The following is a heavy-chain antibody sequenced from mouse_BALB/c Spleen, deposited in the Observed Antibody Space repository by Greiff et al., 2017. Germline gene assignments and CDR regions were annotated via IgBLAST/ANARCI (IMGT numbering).Heavy chain of an antibody. V-gene: IGHV5-17*02. J-gene: IGHJ4*01. CDR3: ARSKGSRLFYAMDY. Sequence: EVHLVESGGGLVQPGGSRKLSCAASGFTFSSFGMHWVRQAPEKGLEWVAYISSGSSTIYYADTVKGRFTISRDNPKNTLFLQMTSLRSEDTAMYYCARSKGSRLFYAMDYWGQGTSVTVSS. D-gene: IGHD3-2*02. CDR2: ISSGSSTI. CDR1: GFTFSSFG.